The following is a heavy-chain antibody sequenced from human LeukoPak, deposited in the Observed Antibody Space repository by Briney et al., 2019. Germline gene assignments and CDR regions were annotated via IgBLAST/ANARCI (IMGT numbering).Heavy chain of an antibody. D-gene: IGHD4-17*01. CDR1: GGTFSSYA. V-gene: IGHV1-69*13. CDR3: ARGTVTTCGPFDY. J-gene: IGHJ4*02. CDR2: IIPMFRTA. Sequence: SVKVSCKASGGTFSSYAISWVRQAPGQGLEWMGGIIPMFRTAHYAQKFQGRVTITADESTSTAYMELSSLRSEDTAVYYCARGTVTTCGPFDYWGQGTLVTVSS.